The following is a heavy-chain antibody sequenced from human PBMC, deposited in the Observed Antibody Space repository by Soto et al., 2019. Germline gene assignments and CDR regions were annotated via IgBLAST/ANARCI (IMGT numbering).Heavy chain of an antibody. CDR1: GYIFTNYD. CDR3: ARFGSAPYYYYGVDV. J-gene: IGHJ6*02. Sequence: QVQLVQSETEVKKPGASVKVSCKASGYIFTNYDITWVRQAPGQGLEWMGWVSGYTGNTKYAQEFQDRVTMTTDTSTSTVYMELRSLRSDDTAVYYCARFGSAPYYYYGVDVWGQGTTVFVSS. V-gene: IGHV1-18*01. CDR2: VSGYTGNT. D-gene: IGHD3-10*01.